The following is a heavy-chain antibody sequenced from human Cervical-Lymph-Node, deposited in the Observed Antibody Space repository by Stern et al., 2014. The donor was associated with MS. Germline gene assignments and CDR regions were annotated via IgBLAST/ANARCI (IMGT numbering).Heavy chain of an antibody. D-gene: IGHD2-15*01. V-gene: IGHV4-31*03. J-gene: IGHJ4*02. CDR2: IYYSGST. Sequence: MQLVESGPGLVKPSQTLSLTCTVSGGSISSGGYYWSWIRQHPGKGLEWIGYIYYSGSTYYNPSLKSRVTISVDTSKNQFSLKLSSVTAADTAVYYCARGGYCSGGSCYAELFDYWGQGTLVTVSS. CDR1: GGSISSGGYY. CDR3: ARGGYCSGGSCYAELFDY.